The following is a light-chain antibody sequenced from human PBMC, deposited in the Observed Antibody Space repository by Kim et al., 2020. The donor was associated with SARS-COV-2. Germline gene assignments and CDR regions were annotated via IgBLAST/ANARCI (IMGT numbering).Light chain of an antibody. CDR1: QDISTY. J-gene: IGKJ2*01. V-gene: IGKV1-33*01. CDR3: QQYDDVPYT. CDR2: GTS. Sequence: SASVGDRVTITCQASQDISTYLNWYQHKSGKAPKLLINGTSNLQTGVPSRFSGSGSGTDFTFIVSSLQPEDVATYYCQQYDDVPYTFGQGTKLEI.